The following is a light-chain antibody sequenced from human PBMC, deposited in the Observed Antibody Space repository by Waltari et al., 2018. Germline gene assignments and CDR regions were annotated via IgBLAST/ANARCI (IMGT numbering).Light chain of an antibody. CDR2: YDD. V-gene: IGLV1-36*01. J-gene: IGLJ2*01. Sequence: QSVLTQPPSVSEAPRQRVPIPCSGSSSNIGNNVVNWYQQVPGEAPKLLIYYDDMLPSGVSDRFSGSRSGTSASLAISGLQSEDEADYYCAAWDDNLNAVVFGGGTKVTVL. CDR3: AAWDDNLNAVV. CDR1: SSNIGNNV.